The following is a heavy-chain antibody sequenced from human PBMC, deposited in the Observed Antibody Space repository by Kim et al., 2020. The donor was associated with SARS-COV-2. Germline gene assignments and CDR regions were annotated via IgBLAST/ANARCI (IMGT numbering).Heavy chain of an antibody. CDR3: ARGSGSSGYYFDY. J-gene: IGHJ4*02. CDR2: IWYDGSNK. V-gene: IGHV3-33*01. D-gene: IGHD3-10*01. Sequence: GGSLRLSCAASGFTFSSYGMHWVRQAPGKGLEWVAVIWYDGSNKYYADSVKGRFTISRDNSKNTLYLQMNSLRAEDTAVYYCARGSGSSGYYFDYWGQGTLVTVSS. CDR1: GFTFSSYG.